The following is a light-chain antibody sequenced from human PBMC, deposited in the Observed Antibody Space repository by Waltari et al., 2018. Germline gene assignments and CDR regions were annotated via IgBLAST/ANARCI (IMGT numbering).Light chain of an antibody. CDR1: SSDVGGYNY. Sequence: QSALTQPASVSGSPGQSITISSTGTSSDVGGYNYVSWYQQHPGKAPKPMIYEVSNRPSGVSNRFSGSKSGNTASLTISGLQAEDEADYYCSSYTSSSTPVFGGGTKLTVL. CDR3: SSYTSSSTPV. CDR2: EVS. J-gene: IGLJ2*01. V-gene: IGLV2-14*01.